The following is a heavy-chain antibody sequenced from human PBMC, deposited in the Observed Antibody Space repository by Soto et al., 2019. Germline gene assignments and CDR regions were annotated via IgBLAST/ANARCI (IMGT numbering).Heavy chain of an antibody. Sequence: EVQLVESGGGLVQPGGSLRLSCATSGFSFSTYWMSWVRQAPGEGLEWVANIKQDGSETYYLDSVKGRFTISRDNAKKSLYLQMNCLRAEDTAVYYCARSLGWRDAFDIWGHGTRVTVSS. CDR1: GFSFSTYW. J-gene: IGHJ3*02. V-gene: IGHV3-7*01. CDR3: ARSLGWRDAFDI. CDR2: IKQDGSET. D-gene: IGHD6-19*01.